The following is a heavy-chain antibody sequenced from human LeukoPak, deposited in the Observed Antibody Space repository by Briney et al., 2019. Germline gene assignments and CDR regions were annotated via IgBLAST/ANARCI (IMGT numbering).Heavy chain of an antibody. V-gene: IGHV1-69*13. CDR2: IIPIFGTP. J-gene: IGHJ4*02. Sequence: SVKVSCKASGYTFTSYGISWARQAPGQGLEWMGGIIPIFGTPHYAQKFQDRVTITADASTSTAYMELSSLRSEDTAVYYCARAYMTATRHFDSWGQGTLVTVSS. D-gene: IGHD2-21*02. CDR1: GYTFTSYG. CDR3: ARAYMTATRHFDS.